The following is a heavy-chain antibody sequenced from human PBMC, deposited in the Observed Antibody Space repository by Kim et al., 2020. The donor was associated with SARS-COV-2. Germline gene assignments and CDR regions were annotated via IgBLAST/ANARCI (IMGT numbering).Heavy chain of an antibody. Sequence: SVKVSCKASGGTFSSYAISWVRQAPGQGLEWMGGIIPIFGTANYAQKFQGRVTITADESTSTAYMELSSLRSEDTAVYYCATSPSIAAAVSYYFDYWGQGTLVTVSS. J-gene: IGHJ4*02. CDR2: IIPIFGTA. CDR3: ATSPSIAAAVSYYFDY. CDR1: GGTFSSYA. V-gene: IGHV1-69*13. D-gene: IGHD6-13*01.